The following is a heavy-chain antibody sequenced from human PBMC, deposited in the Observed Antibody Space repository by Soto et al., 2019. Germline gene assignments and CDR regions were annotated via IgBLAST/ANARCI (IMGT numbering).Heavy chain of an antibody. D-gene: IGHD2-15*01. J-gene: IGHJ6*02. CDR2: IIPIFETA. Sequence: ASVKVSCKTSGGTFSSFAISWVRQAPGQGLEWMGGIIPIFETANYAQKFQGRVTITADEITGTAYMELRSLRSEDTGVYYCARDLEVVVLGVDHYYYYGLDVWGQGTTVTVSS. CDR1: GGTFSSFA. V-gene: IGHV1-69*13. CDR3: ARDLEVVVLGVDHYYYYGLDV.